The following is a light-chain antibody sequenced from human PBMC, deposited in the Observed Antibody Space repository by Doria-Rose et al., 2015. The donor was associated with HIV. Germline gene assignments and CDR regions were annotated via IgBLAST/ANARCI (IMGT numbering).Light chain of an antibody. CDR3: HQYGTSWT. CDR2: DGS. J-gene: IGKJ1*01. CDR1: QSFSSTY. Sequence: EIMLTQSPGTLSLSPGKRATLSCRASQSFSSTYLAWYQQKPGQAPSLLIYDGSTRATGIPDRFSASGSGTDFTLTINRLEPEDFALYYCHQYGTSWTFGQGTKVEI. V-gene: IGKV3-20*01.